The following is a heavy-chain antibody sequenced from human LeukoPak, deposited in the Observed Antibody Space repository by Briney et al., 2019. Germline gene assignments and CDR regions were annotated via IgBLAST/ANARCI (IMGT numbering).Heavy chain of an antibody. J-gene: IGHJ4*02. V-gene: IGHV3-21*01. Sequence: PGGSLRLSCAASGFTFSSYSMNWVRQAPGKGLEWVSSISSSSSYIYYADSVKGRFTISRDNAKNSLYLQTNSLRAEDTAVYYCARDCWDYGSGSYCGIDYWGQGTLVTVSS. CDR3: ARDCWDYGSGSYCGIDY. CDR1: GFTFSSYS. D-gene: IGHD3-10*01. CDR2: ISSSSSYI.